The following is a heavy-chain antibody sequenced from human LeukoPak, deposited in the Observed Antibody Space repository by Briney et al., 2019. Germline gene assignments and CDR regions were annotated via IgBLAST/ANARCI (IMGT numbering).Heavy chain of an antibody. Sequence: GGSLRLSCAASGFSVRSNYMSWVRQAPGKGLEWVSVIYSGGSTYYADSVKGRFTISRDNSKNTLYLQMNSLRAEDTAVYYCARWQEQWLVGSYFDYWGQGTLVTVSS. J-gene: IGHJ4*02. CDR3: ARWQEQWLVGSYFDY. D-gene: IGHD6-19*01. CDR1: GFSVRSNY. V-gene: IGHV3-66*01. CDR2: IYSGGST.